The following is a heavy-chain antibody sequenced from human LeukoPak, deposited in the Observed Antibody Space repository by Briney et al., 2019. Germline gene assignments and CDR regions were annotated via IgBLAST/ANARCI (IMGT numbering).Heavy chain of an antibody. Sequence: GGSLRLSCAASGFTFSSYGMHWVRQAPGKGLEWVAVISYDGSNKYYADSVKGRFIISRDNSKNTLYLQMNSLRAEDTAVYYCAKDVAGYTAQGYYGMDVWGQGTTVTVSS. CDR2: ISYDGSNK. CDR3: AKDVAGYTAQGYYGMDV. J-gene: IGHJ6*02. CDR1: GFTFSSYG. D-gene: IGHD5-12*01. V-gene: IGHV3-30*18.